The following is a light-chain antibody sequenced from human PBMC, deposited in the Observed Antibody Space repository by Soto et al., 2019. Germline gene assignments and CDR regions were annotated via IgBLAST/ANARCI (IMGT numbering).Light chain of an antibody. Sequence: QSVLTQPPSVSGAPGQRVTISCTGSSSYIGAGYDVHWYQQLPGAAPKLLFYGNTNRPSVVPDRFSGSKSGTSASLAITGLQAEDEADYYCQSYDSSLRGYVFGTGTKLTVL. CDR3: QSYDSSLRGYV. CDR2: GNT. V-gene: IGLV1-40*01. J-gene: IGLJ1*01. CDR1: SSYIGAGYD.